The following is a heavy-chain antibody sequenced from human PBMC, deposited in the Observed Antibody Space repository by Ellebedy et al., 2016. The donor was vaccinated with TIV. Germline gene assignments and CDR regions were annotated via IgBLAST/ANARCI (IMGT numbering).Heavy chain of an antibody. CDR2: ISSSSSYI. J-gene: IGHJ2*01. D-gene: IGHD5-12*01. Sequence: GGSLRLSXAASGFTFSSYSMNWVRQAPGKGLEWASSISSSSSYIYYADSVKGRFTISRDNAKNSLYLQMNSLRAEDTAVYYCARGGYDVSWYFDLWGRGTLVTVSS. CDR3: ARGGYDVSWYFDL. CDR1: GFTFSSYS. V-gene: IGHV3-21*01.